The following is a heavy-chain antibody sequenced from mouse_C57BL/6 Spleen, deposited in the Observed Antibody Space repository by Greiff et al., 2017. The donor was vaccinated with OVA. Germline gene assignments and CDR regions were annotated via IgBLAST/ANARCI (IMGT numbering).Heavy chain of an antibody. D-gene: IGHD2-5*01. Sequence: QVQLKQSGPELVKPGASVKISCKASGYAFSSSWMNWVKQRPGKGLEWIGRIYPGDGDTSYNGKFKGKATLTADKSSSTAYMQLCSLTSEDSAVYFCARAYYSNYEDAMDYWGQGTSVTVSS. CDR2: IYPGDGDT. CDR3: ARAYYSNYEDAMDY. V-gene: IGHV1-82*01. CDR1: GYAFSSSW. J-gene: IGHJ4*01.